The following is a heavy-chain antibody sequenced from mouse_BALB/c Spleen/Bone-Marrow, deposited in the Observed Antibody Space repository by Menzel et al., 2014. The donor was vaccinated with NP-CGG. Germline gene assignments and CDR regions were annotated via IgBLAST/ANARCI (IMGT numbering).Heavy chain of an antibody. Sequence: EVQLHESGPELEKPGASVKISCKASGYSFTGYNMNWVKQNNGKSLEWIGNIDPYYGGISYNQKFKGKATLTVDKSSNTAYMQLKSLTSEDSAIYYCAISIEYRPLLYWGQGTLFTVSA. CDR1: GYSFTGYN. CDR3: AISIEYRPLLY. V-gene: IGHV1-39*01. CDR2: IDPYYGGI. D-gene: IGHD2-14*01. J-gene: IGHJ3*01.